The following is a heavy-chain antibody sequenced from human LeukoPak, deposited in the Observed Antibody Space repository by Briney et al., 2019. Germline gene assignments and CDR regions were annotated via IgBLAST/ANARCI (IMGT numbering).Heavy chain of an antibody. CDR3: ARERTLTSCYDY. CDR1: GYTFTGYY. V-gene: IGHV1-2*02. J-gene: IGHJ4*02. Sequence: ASVKVSCKASGYTFTGYYMHWVRQPPGQGLEWMGWINPNSGGTNHAQDFHGRVTMTRDTSISTAYMELSRLRSDDTAVYYCARERTLTSCYDYWGQGTLVTVSS. CDR2: INPNSGGT. D-gene: IGHD2-15*01.